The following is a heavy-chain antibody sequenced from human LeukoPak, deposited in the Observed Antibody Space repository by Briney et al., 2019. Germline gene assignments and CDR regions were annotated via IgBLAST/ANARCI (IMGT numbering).Heavy chain of an antibody. D-gene: IGHD1-26*01. CDR3: AKDRRFGLADSGSYY. Sequence: GGSLRLSCAVSGFTFSSYAMSWVRQAPGKGLEWVSIISGNGGTTYYVDSVKGRFTVSRDNSKNTLYLQMNSLRAEDTAVYYCAKDRRFGLADSGSYYWGQGTLVTVSS. J-gene: IGHJ4*02. CDR2: ISGNGGTT. CDR1: GFTFSSYA. V-gene: IGHV3-23*01.